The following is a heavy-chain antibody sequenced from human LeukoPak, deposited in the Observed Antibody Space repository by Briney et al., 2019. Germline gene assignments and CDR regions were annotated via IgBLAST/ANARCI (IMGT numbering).Heavy chain of an antibody. D-gene: IGHD2-15*01. CDR1: GFTFSSYG. CDR2: ISYDGSSK. V-gene: IGHV3-30*18. J-gene: IGHJ4*02. CDR3: AKLLDPNCSGGSCRPFDY. Sequence: GGSLRLSCAASGFTFSSYGMHWVRQAPGKGLEWVAVISYDGSSKYYADSVKGRFTISRDNSKNTLYLQMNSLRAEDTAVYYCAKLLDPNCSGGSCRPFDYWGQGTLVTVSS.